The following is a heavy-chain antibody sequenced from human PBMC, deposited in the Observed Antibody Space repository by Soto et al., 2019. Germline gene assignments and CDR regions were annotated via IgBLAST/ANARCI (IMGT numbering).Heavy chain of an antibody. J-gene: IGHJ3*02. V-gene: IGHV4-34*01. CDR2: INHSGST. D-gene: IGHD3-9*01. Sequence: SETLSLTCTVSGGSISSYYWSWIRQPPGKGLEWIGEINHSGSTNYNPSLKSRVTISVDTSKNQFSLKLSSVTAADTAVYYCARGRNYDILTGYYTNDAFDIWGQGTMVTVSS. CDR1: GGSISSYY. CDR3: ARGRNYDILTGYYTNDAFDI.